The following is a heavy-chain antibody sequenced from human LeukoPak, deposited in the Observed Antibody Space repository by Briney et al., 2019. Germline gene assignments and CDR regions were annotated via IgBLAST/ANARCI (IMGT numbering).Heavy chain of an antibody. CDR3: ASARGSYNWNYHWFDP. V-gene: IGHV1-18*01. CDR2: ISAYNGNT. CDR1: GYTFTSYG. D-gene: IGHD1-7*01. J-gene: IGHJ5*02. Sequence: EASVKVSCKASGYTFTSYGISWVRQAPGQGLEWMGWISAYNGNTNYAQKLKGRVTMTTDTSTSTAYMELRSLRSDDTAVYYCASARGSYNWNYHWFDPWGQGTLVTVSS.